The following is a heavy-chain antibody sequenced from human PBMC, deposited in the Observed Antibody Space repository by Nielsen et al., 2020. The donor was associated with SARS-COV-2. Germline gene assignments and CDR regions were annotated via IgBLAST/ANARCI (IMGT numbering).Heavy chain of an antibody. V-gene: IGHV1-46*01. D-gene: IGHD2-15*01. J-gene: IGHJ5*02. CDR2: INPSDGDT. Sequence: ASVKVSYKASGYIFTSNYIHWVRQAPAQGLEWMGIINPSDGDTTYAQRFQGRVTMTRDTSTSTVYMELSSLRSDDTAVYYCAGGWPARLDPWGQGTPVTVSS. CDR3: AGGWPARLDP. CDR1: GYIFTSNY.